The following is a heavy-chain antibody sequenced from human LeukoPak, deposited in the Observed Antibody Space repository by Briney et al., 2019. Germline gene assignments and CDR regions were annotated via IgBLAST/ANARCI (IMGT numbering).Heavy chain of an antibody. CDR2: ISAYNGDT. Sequence: ASVKVSCKASSYTFTSHGISWVRQAPGQGLEWMGWISAYNGDTKYAQKTQGRVTMTTDASTGTAYMELRSLRSDDTAVYYCARDPPNTSGWFAYLDYWGQGTLVTVSS. CDR3: ARDPPNTSGWFAYLDY. J-gene: IGHJ4*02. CDR1: SYTFTSHG. D-gene: IGHD6-19*01. V-gene: IGHV1-18*01.